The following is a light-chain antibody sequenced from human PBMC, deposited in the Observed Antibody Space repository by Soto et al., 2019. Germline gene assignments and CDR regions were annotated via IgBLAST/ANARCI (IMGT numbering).Light chain of an antibody. V-gene: IGLV2-14*02. Sequence: QSVLTQPASVSGSPGQSITISCTGTSSDVGGYILVSWYQRHPGKAPQLMIYEISNRPSGVSNRFSGSKSGNTASLTISGLQAEDEADYYCSSYTCSSSSVVGTGTNVTV. CDR1: SSDVGGYIL. CDR3: SSYTCSSSSV. CDR2: EIS. J-gene: IGLJ1*01.